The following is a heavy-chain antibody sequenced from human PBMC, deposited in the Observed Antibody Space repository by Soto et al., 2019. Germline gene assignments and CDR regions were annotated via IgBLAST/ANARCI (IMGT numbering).Heavy chain of an antibody. Sequence: PSETLSLTCTFSCGSFKSGSYSWSWIRQPPGKGLEWIGYFYHTGRTSYNPSLKSRVSISMDTSKNQFSLNLDSVTAADTAVYFCARDFAYFDSWGQGTLVTVSS. CDR2: FYHTGRT. J-gene: IGHJ4*02. CDR1: CGSFKSGSYS. D-gene: IGHD3-3*01. CDR3: ARDFAYFDS. V-gene: IGHV4-61*01.